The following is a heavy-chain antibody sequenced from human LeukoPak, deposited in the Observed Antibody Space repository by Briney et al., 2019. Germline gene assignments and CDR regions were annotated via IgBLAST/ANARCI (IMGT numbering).Heavy chain of an antibody. D-gene: IGHD4-17*01. CDR1: GFTVSSNS. CDR3: AREGSVTNDY. J-gene: IGHJ4*02. CDR2: IYSGGNT. V-gene: IGHV3-53*01. Sequence: GGSLRLSCTVSGFTVSSNSMSWVRQAPGKGLEWVSFIYSGGNTHYSDSVKGRFTISRDNSKNTLYLQMNSLTAEDTAVYYCAREGSVTNDYWGQGSLVTVSS.